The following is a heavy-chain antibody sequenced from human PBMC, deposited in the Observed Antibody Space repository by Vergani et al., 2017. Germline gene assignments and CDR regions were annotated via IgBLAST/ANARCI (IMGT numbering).Heavy chain of an antibody. CDR1: GGSFSGYY. V-gene: IGHV4-34*01. J-gene: IGHJ5*02. CDR3: ARERGRGYYYLWFDP. CDR2: INHSGST. D-gene: IGHD3-22*01. Sequence: QVQLQQWGAGLLKPSETLSLTCAVYGGSFSGYYWSWIRQPPGKGLEWIGEINHSGSTNYNPSLKSRVTISVDTSKNQFSLKLSSVTAADTAVYYCARERGRGYYYLWFDPWGQGTLVTVSS.